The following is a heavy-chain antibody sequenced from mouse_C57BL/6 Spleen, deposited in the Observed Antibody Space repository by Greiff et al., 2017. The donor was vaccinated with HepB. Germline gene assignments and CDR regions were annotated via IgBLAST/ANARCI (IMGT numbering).Heavy chain of an antibody. CDR2: INPNYGTT. CDR1: GYSFTDYN. CDR3: ATSSTRITTRPFDY. D-gene: IGHD2-4*01. Sequence: VQLQQSGPELVKPGASVKISCKASGYSFTDYNMNWVKQSNGKSLEWIGVINPNYGTTSYNQKFKGKATLTVDQSSSTAYMQLNSLTSEDSAVYYCATSSTRITTRPFDYWGQGTTLTVSS. J-gene: IGHJ2*01. V-gene: IGHV1-39*01.